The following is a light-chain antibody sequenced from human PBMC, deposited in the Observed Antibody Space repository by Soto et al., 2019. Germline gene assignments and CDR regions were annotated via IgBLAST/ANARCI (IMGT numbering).Light chain of an antibody. CDR2: GTS. V-gene: IGKV3-20*01. Sequence: EIVLTQSPGTLSLSPGERATLSCRASQSVSSSSLAWYQQRPGQAPRLLIYGTSSRATGIPDRFSGSGSGTDFTLTISRLEPEDFAVYFCQRYGSSPLITFGQGTRLEIK. CDR1: QSVSSSS. J-gene: IGKJ5*01. CDR3: QRYGSSPLIT.